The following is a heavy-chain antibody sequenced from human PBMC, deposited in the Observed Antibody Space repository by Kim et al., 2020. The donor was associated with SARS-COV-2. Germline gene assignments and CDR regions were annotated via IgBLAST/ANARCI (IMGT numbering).Heavy chain of an antibody. Sequence: GGSLRLSCAASGFIFSTSTMHWVRQGSGKGLLWVSRINSDGSTTTYADSVKGRFTISRDNAKHTLYLQMNSLRDEDTAVYYCARANNHAYDYWGQGTLVTVSS. V-gene: IGHV3-74*01. CDR1: GFIFSTST. CDR3: ARANNHAYDY. D-gene: IGHD3-16*01. CDR2: INSDGSTT. J-gene: IGHJ4*02.